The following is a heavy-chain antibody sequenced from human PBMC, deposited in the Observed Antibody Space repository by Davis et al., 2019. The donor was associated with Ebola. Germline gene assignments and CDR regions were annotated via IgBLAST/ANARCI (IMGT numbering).Heavy chain of an antibody. D-gene: IGHD6-19*01. Sequence: MPSETLSLTCTVSGGSISSTTHFWGWIRQPPGKGLEWIGGITNTGSTYYNPSLESRVTISVDTSKNQFSLKLTSLTAADTAVYYCAREYSSGRFGDYFDYWGQGTLVTVSS. J-gene: IGHJ4*02. V-gene: IGHV4-39*02. CDR3: AREYSSGRFGDYFDY. CDR1: GGSISSTTHF. CDR2: ITNTGST.